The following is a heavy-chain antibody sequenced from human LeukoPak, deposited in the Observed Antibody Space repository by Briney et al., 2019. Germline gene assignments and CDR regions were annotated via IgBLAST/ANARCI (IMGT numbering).Heavy chain of an antibody. Sequence: GGSLRLSCAASGFTFSSYSMNWVRQAPGKGLEWVSSISSSSSYIYYADSVKGRFTISRDNAKNSLYLQMNSLRAEDTAVYYCARDWNYYGSGSYYRAHQNQPRYFDYWGQGTLVTVSS. J-gene: IGHJ4*02. D-gene: IGHD3-10*01. CDR2: ISSSSSYI. CDR3: ARDWNYYGSGSYYRAHQNQPRYFDY. V-gene: IGHV3-21*01. CDR1: GFTFSSYS.